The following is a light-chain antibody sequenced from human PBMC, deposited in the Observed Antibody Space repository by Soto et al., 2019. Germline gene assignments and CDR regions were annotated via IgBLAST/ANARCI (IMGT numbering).Light chain of an antibody. CDR3: QQRSNWPPWT. CDR1: QSVSSY. V-gene: IGKV3-11*01. Sequence: TQSPATLSESPGERATLSCRASQSVSSYLAWYQQKPGQAPRLLIYDASNRATGIPARFSGSGSGTDFTLTISSLEPEDFAVYYCQQRSNWPPWTFGQGTKVDIK. CDR2: DAS. J-gene: IGKJ1*01.